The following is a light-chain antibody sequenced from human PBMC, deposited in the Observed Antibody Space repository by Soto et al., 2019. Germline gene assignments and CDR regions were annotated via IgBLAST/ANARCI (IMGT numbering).Light chain of an antibody. CDR2: AAS. J-gene: IGKJ4*01. Sequence: DIQLTQSPACLSASLGDRVTITCRASQGINSYLAWYQQKPGKAPKLLIYAASTLQSGVPSRFSGSGSGTEFTLTISSLQPEDFATYYCLQLKSYPFTFGGGTKVDIK. V-gene: IGKV1-9*01. CDR1: QGINSY. CDR3: LQLKSYPFT.